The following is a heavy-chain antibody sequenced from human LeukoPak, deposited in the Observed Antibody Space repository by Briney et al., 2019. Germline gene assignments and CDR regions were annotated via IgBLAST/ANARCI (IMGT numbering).Heavy chain of an antibody. CDR3: ASPTYYYDSSGRMDV. J-gene: IGHJ6*02. Sequence: KTSETLSLTCAVYGGSFSGYHWSWIRQPPGKGLEWIGEINHSGSTNYNPSLKSRVTISVDTSKNQFSLKLSSVTAADTAVCYCASPTYYYDSSGRMDVWGQGTTVTVSS. CDR2: INHSGST. V-gene: IGHV4-34*01. D-gene: IGHD3-22*01. CDR1: GGSFSGYH.